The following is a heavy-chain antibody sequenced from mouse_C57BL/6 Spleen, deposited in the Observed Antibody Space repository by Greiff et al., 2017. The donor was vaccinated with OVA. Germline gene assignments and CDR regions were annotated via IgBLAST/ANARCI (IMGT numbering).Heavy chain of an antibody. Sequence: QVQLQQPGAELVRPGSSVKLSCKASGYTFTSYWMDWVKQRPGQGLEWIGNIYPSDSETNYNQKFKDKATLTVDKSSSTAYMQLSSLTSEDSAVYYCARESNEAAYWGQGPLVTVSA. J-gene: IGHJ3*01. CDR1: GYTFTSYW. CDR2: IYPSDSET. D-gene: IGHD2-5*01. CDR3: ARESNEAAY. V-gene: IGHV1-61*01.